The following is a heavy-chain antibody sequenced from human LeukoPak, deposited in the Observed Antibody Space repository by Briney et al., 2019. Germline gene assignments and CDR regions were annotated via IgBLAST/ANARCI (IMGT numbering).Heavy chain of an antibody. J-gene: IGHJ4*02. CDR2: ISGSGAMT. CDR1: GFTLSNHA. Sequence: GRSLRLSCAASGFTLSNHAMIWVRQAPGKGLEWVSSISGSGAMTYYADSVKGRFTISRDNAMDRLYLQMSSLRADDTAVYYCVKDRVDGSGSQFDSWGQGSLVIVSS. V-gene: IGHV3-23*01. D-gene: IGHD3-10*01. CDR3: VKDRVDGSGSQFDS.